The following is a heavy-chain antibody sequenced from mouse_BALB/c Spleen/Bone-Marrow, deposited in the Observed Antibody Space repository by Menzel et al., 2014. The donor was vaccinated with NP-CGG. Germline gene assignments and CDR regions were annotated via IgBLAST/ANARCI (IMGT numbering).Heavy chain of an antibody. CDR3: ARTYFDY. V-gene: IGHV1S81*02. CDR1: GYTFTSYW. Sequence: VQGVESGAELVKPGASVKLSCKASGYTFTSYWMHWVKQRPGQGLEWIGEINPSNGRTNYNEKFKSKATLTVDKSSSTAYMQLSSLTSEDSAVNYCARTYFDYWGQGTTLTVSS. J-gene: IGHJ2*01. CDR2: INPSNGRT.